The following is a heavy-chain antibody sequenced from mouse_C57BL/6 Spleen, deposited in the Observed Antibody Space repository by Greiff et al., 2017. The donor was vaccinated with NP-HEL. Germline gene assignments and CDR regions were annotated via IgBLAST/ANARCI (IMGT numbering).Heavy chain of an antibody. D-gene: IGHD1-1*01. J-gene: IGHJ4*01. CDR2: IYPRSGNT. V-gene: IGHV1-81*01. Sequence: VKLQESGAELARPGASVKLSCKASGYTFTSYGISWVKQRTGQGLEWIGEIYPRSGNTYYNEKFKGKATLTADKSSSTAYMELRSLTSEDSAVYFCARRGSSYGAMDYWGQGTSVTVSS. CDR1: GYTFTSYG. CDR3: ARRGSSYGAMDY.